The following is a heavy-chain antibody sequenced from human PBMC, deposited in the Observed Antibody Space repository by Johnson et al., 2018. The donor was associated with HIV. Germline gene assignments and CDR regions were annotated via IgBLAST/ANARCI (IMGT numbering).Heavy chain of an antibody. CDR1: GFTFNDYY. V-gene: IGHV3-11*04. J-gene: IGHJ3*02. Sequence: QVQLVESGGGLVQPGGSLRLSCAASGFTFNDYYMSWIRQAPGKGLEWVSYISNSGSSVYYADSVKGRFTISSDNAKNSLYLQMNSLRAEDTAVYYCARDSYDISGQQHDAFDIWGQGTMVTVSS. CDR3: ARDSYDISGQQHDAFDI. D-gene: IGHD3-22*01. CDR2: ISNSGSSV.